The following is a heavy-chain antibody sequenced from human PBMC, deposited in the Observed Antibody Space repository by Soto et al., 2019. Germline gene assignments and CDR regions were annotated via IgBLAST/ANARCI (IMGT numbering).Heavy chain of an antibody. CDR2: IWYDGSNK. Sequence: WSLRLSCAASGFTFSSYGMHWVRQAPGKGLEWVAVIWYDGSNKYYADSVKGRFTISRDNSKNTLYLQMNSLRAEDTAVYYCARDNGGDYYDSSGYFVDAFDIWGQGTMVTVSS. CDR3: ARDNGGDYYDSSGYFVDAFDI. V-gene: IGHV3-33*01. J-gene: IGHJ3*02. D-gene: IGHD3-22*01. CDR1: GFTFSSYG.